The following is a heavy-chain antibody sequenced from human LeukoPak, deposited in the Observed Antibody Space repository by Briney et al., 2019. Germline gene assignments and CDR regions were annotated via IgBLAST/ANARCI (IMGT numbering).Heavy chain of an antibody. D-gene: IGHD6-19*01. V-gene: IGHV3-7*01. J-gene: IGHJ4*02. CDR2: IKAEGREK. CDR1: GFPFTNYW. CDR3: ARMSGWYWFDF. Sequence: GGSLRLSCAASGFPFTNYWMGWVPQPPGKGLEWVANIKAEGREKYYVHSVKGRFTISRDNTKNSLDLQINSLRAEDTAMYYCARMSGWYWFDFWGRGTLVTVSS.